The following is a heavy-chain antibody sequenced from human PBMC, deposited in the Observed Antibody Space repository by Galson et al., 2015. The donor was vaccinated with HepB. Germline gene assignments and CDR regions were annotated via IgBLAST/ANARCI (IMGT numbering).Heavy chain of an antibody. CDR2: ITPKFDTP. Sequence: SVKVSCKASEAIFSRYEITWVRQAPGQGLEWMGGITPKFDTPNYAQKFQGRLTISADTSTRTVYMHLTRLRSEDTAVYYCARGDGIRFHPYDYWGQGTLVPVPS. CDR3: ARGDGIRFHPYDY. CDR1: EAIFSRYE. V-gene: IGHV1-69*06. J-gene: IGHJ4*02. D-gene: IGHD3-3*01.